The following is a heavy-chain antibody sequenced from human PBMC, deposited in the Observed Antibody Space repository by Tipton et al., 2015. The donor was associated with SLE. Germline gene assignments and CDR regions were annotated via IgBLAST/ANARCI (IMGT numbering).Heavy chain of an antibody. CDR3: ARGWGNGLHIDI. J-gene: IGHJ3*02. CDR2: IYYSGST. D-gene: IGHD7-27*01. CDR1: GGSISSSSYY. Sequence: GLVKPSETLSLTCTVSGGSISSSSYYWGWIRQPPGKGLEWIGSIYYSGSTYYNPSLKSRVTISVDTSKNQFSLKLSSVTAADTAVYYCARGWGNGLHIDIWGQGTMVTVSS. V-gene: IGHV4-39*07.